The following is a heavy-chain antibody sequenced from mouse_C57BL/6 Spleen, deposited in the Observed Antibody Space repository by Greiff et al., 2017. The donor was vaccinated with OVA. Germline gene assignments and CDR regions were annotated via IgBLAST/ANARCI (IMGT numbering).Heavy chain of an antibody. J-gene: IGHJ1*03. CDR1: GYSITSGYY. Sequence: EVQVVESGPGLVKPSQSLSLTCSVTGYSITSGYYWNWIRQFPGNKLEWMGYISYDGSNNYNPSLKNRISITRDTSKNQFFLKLNSVTTEDTATYYCARDRLFYYGRGYFDVWGTGTTVTVSS. CDR2: ISYDGSN. CDR3: ARDRLFYYGRGYFDV. D-gene: IGHD1-1*01. V-gene: IGHV3-6*01.